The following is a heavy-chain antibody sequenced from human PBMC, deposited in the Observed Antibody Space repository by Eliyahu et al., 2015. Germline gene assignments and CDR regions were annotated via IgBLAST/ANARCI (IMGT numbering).Heavy chain of an antibody. CDR3: ARDSGVHSYGTFDY. V-gene: IGHV1-2*02. CDR1: GYMFTGYY. CDR2: INPNTGDT. D-gene: IGHD3-16*01. Sequence: QVQLVQSGAEVKKPGASVKVSCKASGYMFTGYYVHWVRQAPGQGLEWMGWINPNTGDTNYAQKFQGRVTMTGDTSIGTAYMELRRLKSDDTAVYYCARDSGVHSYGTFDYWGPGTLVTVSS. J-gene: IGHJ4*02.